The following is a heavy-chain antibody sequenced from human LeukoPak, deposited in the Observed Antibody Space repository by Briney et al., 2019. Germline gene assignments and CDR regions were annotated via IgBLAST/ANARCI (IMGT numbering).Heavy chain of an antibody. CDR3: AVSIRVPGGP. Sequence: GGSLRLSCAASGFTFSSYSMNWVRQAPGKGLEWVSSISSSSSYIYYADSVKGRFTISGDNAKNSLYLQMNSLRAEDTAVYYCAVSIRVPGGPWGQGTLVTVSS. CDR2: ISSSSSYI. V-gene: IGHV3-21*01. D-gene: IGHD2-2*01. J-gene: IGHJ5*02. CDR1: GFTFSSYS.